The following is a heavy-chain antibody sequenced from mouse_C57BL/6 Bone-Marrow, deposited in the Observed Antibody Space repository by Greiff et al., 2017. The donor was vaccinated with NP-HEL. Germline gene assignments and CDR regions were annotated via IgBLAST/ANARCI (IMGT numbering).Heavy chain of an antibody. Sequence: QVQLKQPGAELVKPGASVKLSCKASGYTFTSYWMQWVKQRPGQGLEWIGEIDPSDSYTNYNQKFKGKATLTVDTSSSTAYMQLSSLTSEDSAVYYCARGLTGTGYWGQGTTLTVSS. CDR1: GYTFTSYW. V-gene: IGHV1-50*01. D-gene: IGHD4-1*01. CDR3: ARGLTGTGY. J-gene: IGHJ2*01. CDR2: IDPSDSYT.